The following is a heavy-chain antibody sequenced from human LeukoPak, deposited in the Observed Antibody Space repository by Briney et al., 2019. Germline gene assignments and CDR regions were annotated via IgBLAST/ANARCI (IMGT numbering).Heavy chain of an antibody. CDR2: IFGSGGSP. V-gene: IGHV3-23*01. CDR1: GFTFVSQA. CDR3: GKTTVGYSSGQKPAWPVDY. Sequence: GGALRVSCEASGFTFVSQAMDWVRQAPGKGVEWVAGIFGSGGSPRYEDSVKGRFTISRDNSRNTVYLQINSLRADDTAVYYCGKTTVGYSSGQKPAWPVDYWGQGTLVTVSS. J-gene: IGHJ4*02. D-gene: IGHD5-18*01.